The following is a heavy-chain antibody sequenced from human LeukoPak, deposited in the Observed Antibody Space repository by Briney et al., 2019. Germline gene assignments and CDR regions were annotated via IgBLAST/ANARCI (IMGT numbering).Heavy chain of an antibody. D-gene: IGHD6-19*01. CDR1: GGSISSNNQY. V-gene: IGHV4-39*05. CDR2: IYYSGSP. J-gene: IGHJ4*02. CDR3: ARIAVAGGEDYFDC. Sequence: PETPSLTYTVSGGSISSNNQYWGWLRPPPGKGPVWIGSIYYSGSPYYNPPLKRRFIITFDTYKNQFSLTLSTVTAADAAVYDCARIAVAGGEDYFDCWGRGTLVTVSS.